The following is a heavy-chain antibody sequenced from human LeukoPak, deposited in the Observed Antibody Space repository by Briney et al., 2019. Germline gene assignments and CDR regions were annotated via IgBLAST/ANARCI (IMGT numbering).Heavy chain of an antibody. V-gene: IGHV3-21*01. Sequence: GGSLRLSCAASGFTFSSYSMNWVRQAPGKGLEWVSSISSSSSYIYYADSVKGRFTISRDNAKNSLYPQMNSLRAEDTAVYYCARGKTTVTTWFDPWGQGTLVTVSS. J-gene: IGHJ5*02. CDR3: ARGKTTVTTWFDP. CDR2: ISSSSSYI. CDR1: GFTFSSYS. D-gene: IGHD4-17*01.